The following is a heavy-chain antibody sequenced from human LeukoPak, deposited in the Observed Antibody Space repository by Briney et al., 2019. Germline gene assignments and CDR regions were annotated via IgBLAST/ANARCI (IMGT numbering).Heavy chain of an antibody. CDR1: GYTFTSYA. J-gene: IGHJ5*02. CDR3: ARDRAVPAAMRDLTFDP. Sequence: ASVKVSCKASGYTFTSYAMNWVRQAPGQGLEWMGWINTNTGNPTYAQGFTGRFVFSLDTSVSTAYLQISSLKAEDTAVYYCARDRAVPAAMRDLTFDPWGQGTLVTVSS. CDR2: INTNTGNP. D-gene: IGHD2-2*01. V-gene: IGHV7-4-1*02.